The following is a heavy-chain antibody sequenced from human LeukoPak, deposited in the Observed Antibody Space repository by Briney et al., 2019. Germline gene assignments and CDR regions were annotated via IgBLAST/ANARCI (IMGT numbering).Heavy chain of an antibody. Sequence: GGSLRLSCAASGYTYSSYTMLWVRQAPGKGLEWVSAIDGSGVTLFYGDSVKARFTISRDNSKNTLYLQMNSLRAEDTALYYCAKRVAEQSTSWYIDIWGLGTMVTVSS. D-gene: IGHD6-19*01. CDR3: AKRVAEQSTSWYIDI. V-gene: IGHV3-23*02. CDR2: IDGSGVTL. CDR1: GYTYSSYT. J-gene: IGHJ3*02.